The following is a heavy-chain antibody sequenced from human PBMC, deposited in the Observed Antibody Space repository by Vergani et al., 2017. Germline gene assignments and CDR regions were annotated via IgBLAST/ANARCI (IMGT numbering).Heavy chain of an antibody. CDR3: ARVLRRIWVGKLSHAFDI. CDR1: GDSMNTYY. V-gene: IGHV4-34*01. CDR2: INHSGST. J-gene: IGHJ3*02. Sequence: QVQLQESGPGLVKPSETLSLTCSVSGDSMNTYYWSWIRQPPGKGLEWIGEINHSGSTNYNPSLKSRVTISVDTSKNQFSLKLSSVTAADTAVYYCARVLRRIWVGKLSHAFDIWGQGTMVTVSS. D-gene: IGHD3-10*01.